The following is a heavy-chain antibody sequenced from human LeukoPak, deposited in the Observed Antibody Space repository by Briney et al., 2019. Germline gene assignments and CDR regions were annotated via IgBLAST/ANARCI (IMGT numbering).Heavy chain of an antibody. V-gene: IGHV3-48*04. CDR2: ISSTARSI. J-gene: IGHJ5*02. Sequence: GGSLRLSCAASEFTFSSYSMSWVRQAPGKGLEWVSYISSTARSIYYADSVKGRFTISRDNAKNSLYLQMNSLRAEDTAVYYCARDVTYHGGDWFDPWGQGTLVTVSS. CDR1: EFTFSSYS. D-gene: IGHD4-23*01. CDR3: ARDVTYHGGDWFDP.